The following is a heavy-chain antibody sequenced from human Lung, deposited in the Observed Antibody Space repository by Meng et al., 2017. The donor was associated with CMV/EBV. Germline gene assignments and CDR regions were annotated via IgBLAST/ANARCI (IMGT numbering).Heavy chain of an antibody. CDR3: ARDLVTYSYDSSGYYPLDY. CDR1: GFTFSTYS. J-gene: IGHJ4*02. Sequence: GGSLRLXCAASGFTFSTYSLNWVRQAPGKGLEWVSSISGSSTYIYYADSVKGRFTISRDNAKNSLYLEMNSLRADDTAVYYCARDLVTYSYDSSGYYPLDYXGQGXLVTVSS. CDR2: ISGSSTYI. V-gene: IGHV3-21*01. D-gene: IGHD3-22*01.